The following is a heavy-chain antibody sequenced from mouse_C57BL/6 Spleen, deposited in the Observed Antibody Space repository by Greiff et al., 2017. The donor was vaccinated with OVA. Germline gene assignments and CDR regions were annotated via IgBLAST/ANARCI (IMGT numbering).Heavy chain of an antibody. CDR3: AKEGGY. V-gene: IGHV2-3*01. Sequence: VQLKESGPGLVAPSQSLSISCTASGFSLTSYGVSWVRQPPGKGLEWLGVIWGDGSTNYHSALTTRQSISNDNTKSLVFLKLNSLHTDDTATYYCAKEGGYWGKGTTLTVSS. CDR2: IWGDGST. J-gene: IGHJ2*01. CDR1: GFSLTSYG.